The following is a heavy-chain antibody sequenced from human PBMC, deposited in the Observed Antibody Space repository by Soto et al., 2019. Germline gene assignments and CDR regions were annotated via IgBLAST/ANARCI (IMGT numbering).Heavy chain of an antibody. V-gene: IGHV3-9*01. Sequence: EVQLVESGGGLVRPGRYLRLSCTASGCTFDDYAMHWVRQAPGRGLEWVSGITWNSGNIAYADSVKGRFTIARDDDNNPLYLQMNSLRPEDTALYYCVKDSYADFHRVLSTAEYFFDYWGHGTLVTVSS. CDR1: GCTFDDYA. D-gene: IGHD2-2*01. CDR2: ITWNSGNI. CDR3: VKDSYADFHRVLSTAEYFFDY. J-gene: IGHJ4*01.